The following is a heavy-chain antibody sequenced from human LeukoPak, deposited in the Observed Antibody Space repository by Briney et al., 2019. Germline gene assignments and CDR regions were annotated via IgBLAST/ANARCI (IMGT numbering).Heavy chain of an antibody. CDR3: ASPGEWSGYRHLFDYYYYMDV. J-gene: IGHJ6*03. CDR1: GYTFTSYG. CDR2: INTNTGNP. Sequence: GASVKVYCKASGYTFTSYGISWVRQAAGHGLDWMGWINTNTGNPTYAQGFTGRFVFSLDTSVSTAYLQISSLKAEDTAVYYCASPGEWSGYRHLFDYYYYMDVWGKGTTVTVSS. D-gene: IGHD3-3*01. V-gene: IGHV7-4-1*02.